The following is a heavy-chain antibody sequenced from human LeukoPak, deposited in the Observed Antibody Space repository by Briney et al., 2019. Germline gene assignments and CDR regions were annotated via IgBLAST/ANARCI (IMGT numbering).Heavy chain of an antibody. D-gene: IGHD3-3*01. J-gene: IGHJ3*02. V-gene: IGHV5-51*01. CDR2: IYPGDSDT. CDR3: ARRHQRIFGVVIGGDAFDI. CDR1: GYSFTSYW. Sequence: GESLKISCKGSGYSFTSYWIGWVRQMPGKGLEWMGIIYPGDSDTRYSPSFQGQVTISADKSISTAYLQWSSLKASDTAMYYCARRHQRIFGVVIGGDAFDIWGQGTMVTVSS.